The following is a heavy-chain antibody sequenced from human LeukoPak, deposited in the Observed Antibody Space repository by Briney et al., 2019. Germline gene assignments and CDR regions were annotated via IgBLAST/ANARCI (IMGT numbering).Heavy chain of an antibody. CDR2: ISAGGSST. V-gene: IGHV3-23*01. D-gene: IGHD3-10*01. Sequence: GGSLRLSCAASGVAFSSYAMTWVRQAPGKGLKWVSSISAGGSSTYSADSGKGRFTISRDNSKNTLYLQMNSLRAEDTAVYYCAKGFASGSYPYNDYWGQGTLVTVSS. CDR3: AKGFASGSYPYNDY. J-gene: IGHJ4*02. CDR1: GVAFSSYA.